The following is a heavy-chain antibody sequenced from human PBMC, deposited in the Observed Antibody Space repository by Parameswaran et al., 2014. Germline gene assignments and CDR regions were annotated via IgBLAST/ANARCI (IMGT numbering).Heavy chain of an antibody. V-gene: IGHV4-39*07. Sequence: VRQPPGKGLEWIGSIYYSGSTYYNPSLKSRVTISVDTSKNQFSLKLSSVTAADTAVYYCARASGWFDYWGQGTLVTVSS. CDR2: IYYSGST. J-gene: IGHJ4*02. CDR3: ARASGWFDY. D-gene: IGHD3-10*01.